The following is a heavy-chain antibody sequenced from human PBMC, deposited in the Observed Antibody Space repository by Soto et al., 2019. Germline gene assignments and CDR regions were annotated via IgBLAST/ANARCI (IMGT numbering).Heavy chain of an antibody. CDR2: IYYSGST. CDR3: ARDLNNNWFDP. J-gene: IGHJ5*02. CDR1: GSSISSGDYY. Sequence: SDTLPLTCSVSGSSISSGDYYWPWIRQPPGKGLEWIGHIYYSGSTYYNSSLKSRVTISLDTSKNQFSPKLSSVTAADTAVYYCARDLNNNWFDPWGQGTLVTVS. V-gene: IGHV4-30-4*01.